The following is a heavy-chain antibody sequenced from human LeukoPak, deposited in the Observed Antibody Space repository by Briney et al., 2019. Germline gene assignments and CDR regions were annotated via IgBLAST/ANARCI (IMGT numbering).Heavy chain of an antibody. Sequence: SGPALVNPTPPLTLTCTFSGFSLRTSGMRVSWIRQPPGKALEWLARIDWDDDKFYSTSLKTRLTISKDTSKNQVVLTMTNMDPVDTATYYCARILGGSYSYAFDIWGQGTMVTVSS. CDR2: IDWDDDK. D-gene: IGHD1-26*01. CDR3: ARILGGSYSYAFDI. CDR1: GFSLRTSGMR. V-gene: IGHV2-70*04. J-gene: IGHJ3*02.